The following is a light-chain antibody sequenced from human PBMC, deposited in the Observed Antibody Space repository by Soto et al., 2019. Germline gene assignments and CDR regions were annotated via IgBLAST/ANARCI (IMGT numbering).Light chain of an antibody. CDR3: DGFGYGILV. J-gene: IGLJ2*01. CDR2: VNSDGSL. CDR1: SGHSNYA. Sequence: QLVLTQSPSASASLGASVMLTCILASGHSNYAVAWHQLQPEKGPRYLMQVNSDGSLNKGDGIPDRFSGSSSGAEGFLTIASLLSDDKAEEYCDGFGYGILVFGGESKLTVL. V-gene: IGLV4-69*01.